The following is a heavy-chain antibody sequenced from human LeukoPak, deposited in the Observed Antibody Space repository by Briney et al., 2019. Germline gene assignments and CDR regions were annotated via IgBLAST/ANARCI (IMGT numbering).Heavy chain of an antibody. D-gene: IGHD4-23*01. CDR3: ARGATVVTPFDY. CDR2: ISSSGSTI. CDR1: GFTFSSYE. Sequence: GGSLRLSCAASGFTFSSYEMNWVRQAPGKGLEWVSYISSSGSTIYYADSVKGRFTISRDNAKNSLYLQMNSLRAEDTAVYYCARGATVVTPFDYWGQGTLVTVSS. V-gene: IGHV3-48*03. J-gene: IGHJ4*02.